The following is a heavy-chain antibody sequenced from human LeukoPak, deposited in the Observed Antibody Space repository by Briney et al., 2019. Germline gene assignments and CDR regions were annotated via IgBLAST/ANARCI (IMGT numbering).Heavy chain of an antibody. CDR1: GFTVSSNY. CDR2: IYSGGST. J-gene: IGHJ4*02. D-gene: IGHD7-27*01. V-gene: IGHV3-53*01. Sequence: GGSLRLSCAASGFTVSSNYMSWVRQAPGKGLEWVSVIYSGGSTYYADSVKGRFTISRDNSKNTLYLQMNSLRAEDTAVYYCARDGPDWGATRGYFDYWGQGTLVTVSS. CDR3: ARDGPDWGATRGYFDY.